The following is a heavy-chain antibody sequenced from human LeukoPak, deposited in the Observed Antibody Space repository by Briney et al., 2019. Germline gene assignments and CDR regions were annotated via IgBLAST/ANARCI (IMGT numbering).Heavy chain of an antibody. CDR3: ARDWGPNTVTTTSLDY. J-gene: IGHJ4*02. V-gene: IGHV6-1*01. CDR2: TYYRSKWYN. D-gene: IGHD4-17*01. CDR1: GDSVSSNSAA. Sequence: KNSQTLSLTCAISGDSVSSNSAAWNWIRQSPSRGLEWLGRTYYRSKWYNDYAVSVKSRITINPDTSKNQFSLQLNSVTPEDTAVYYYARDWGPNTVTTTSLDYRGQGTLVTVSS.